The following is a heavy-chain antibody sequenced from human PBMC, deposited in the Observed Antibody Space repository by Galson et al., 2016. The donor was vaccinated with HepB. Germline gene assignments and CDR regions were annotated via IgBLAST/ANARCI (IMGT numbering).Heavy chain of an antibody. Sequence: SVKVSCKASGYTFRSYFVHWVRQAPGQGLEWMGIFNPSGGSTSYAQKFQDRVTMTRDTSTTTVYMELSSLRSEDTAVYYCSRQGDDDYYYGMDVWGQGTTVTVSS. D-gene: IGHD3-16*01. CDR1: GYTFRSYF. CDR2: FNPSGGST. J-gene: IGHJ6*02. V-gene: IGHV1-46*01. CDR3: SRQGDDDYYYGMDV.